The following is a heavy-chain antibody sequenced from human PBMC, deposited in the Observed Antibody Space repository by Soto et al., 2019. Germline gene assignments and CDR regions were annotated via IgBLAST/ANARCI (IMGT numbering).Heavy chain of an antibody. Sequence: EVQLVESGGGLVQPGGSLRLSCAASGFTFSGYWMHWVRQAPGKGLVWVSRIYTDGSITTYADSVKGRFTMSRDNARNTLYLQMSSLRAEDTAVYYCVRDFGYGGATGVPHYFDYWGQGTLVTVSS. CDR2: IYTDGSIT. D-gene: IGHD2-8*02. CDR3: VRDFGYGGATGVPHYFDY. V-gene: IGHV3-74*03. CDR1: GFTFSGYW. J-gene: IGHJ4*02.